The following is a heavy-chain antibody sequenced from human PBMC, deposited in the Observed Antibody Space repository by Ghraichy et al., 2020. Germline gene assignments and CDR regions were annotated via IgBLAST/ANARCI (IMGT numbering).Heavy chain of an antibody. V-gene: IGHV3-23*01. Sequence: GGSLRLSCAASGFTFSSYAMSWVRQAPGKGLEWVSAISGSGGSTYYADSVKGRFTISRDNSKNTLYLQMNSLRAEDTAVYYCAKDLPLLVVVTAIAFDYWGQGTLVTVSS. J-gene: IGHJ4*02. D-gene: IGHD2-21*02. CDR1: GFTFSSYA. CDR2: ISGSGGST. CDR3: AKDLPLLVVVTAIAFDY.